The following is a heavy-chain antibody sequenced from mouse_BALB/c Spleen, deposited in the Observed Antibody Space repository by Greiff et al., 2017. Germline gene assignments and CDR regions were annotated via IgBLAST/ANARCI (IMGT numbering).Heavy chain of an antibody. J-gene: IGHJ4*01. CDR1: GYSFTGYT. CDR2: INPYNGGT. CDR3: ARDRITTVVGDAMDY. D-gene: IGHD1-1*01. Sequence: EVKLQQSGPALVKPGASMQISCKASGYSFTGYTMNWVKQRHGKNLEWIGLINPYNGGTSYNQKFKGKATLTVDKSSSTAYMELLSLTSEDSAVYYCARDRITTVVGDAMDYWGQGTSVTVSS. V-gene: IGHV1-18*01.